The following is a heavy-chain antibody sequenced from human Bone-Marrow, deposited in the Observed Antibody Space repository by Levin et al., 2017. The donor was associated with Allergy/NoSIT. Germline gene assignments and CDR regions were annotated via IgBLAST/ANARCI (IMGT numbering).Heavy chain of an antibody. Sequence: PGGSLRLSCSASGFTFRSSGMSWVRQAPGKGLEWVSSISGTDGGIYYADSVKGRFTMSRDNSKNTFYLQINSLRAEDTALYYCAKDSPYGTSWFSRSDYWGQGTLVTVSS. CDR2: ISGTDGGI. CDR3: AKDSPYGTSWFSRSDY. J-gene: IGHJ4*02. D-gene: IGHD6-13*01. V-gene: IGHV3-23*01. CDR1: GFTFRSSG.